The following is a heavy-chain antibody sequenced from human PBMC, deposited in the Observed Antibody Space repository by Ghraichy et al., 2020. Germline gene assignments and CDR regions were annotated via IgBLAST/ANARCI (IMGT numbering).Heavy chain of an antibody. V-gene: IGHV3-30-3*01. CDR3: SGHRDGFSY. Sequence: LNISCAASRFTFSNHAMHWARQAPGKGLEWVAVISFEGITKYYGDSVKGRFTISRDNSKNTLYLQMNSLRAEDTAVYYCSGHRDGFSYWGQGAPVIVSS. D-gene: IGHD5-24*01. CDR1: RFTFSNHA. J-gene: IGHJ4*02. CDR2: ISFEGITK.